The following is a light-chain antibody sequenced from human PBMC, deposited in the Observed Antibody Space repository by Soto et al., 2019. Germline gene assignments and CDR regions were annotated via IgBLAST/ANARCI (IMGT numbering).Light chain of an antibody. J-gene: IGKJ5*01. Sequence: IRMTQSPSSLSASTGDRVTITCRASQGISSYLAWYQQKPGKAPKLLIYAASTLQSGVPSRFRGGGSGTDFTLTISCQQSEDFATYSCQEYYSYAPEITFGRGTRLEIK. V-gene: IGKV1-8*01. CDR1: QGISSY. CDR3: QEYYSYAPEIT. CDR2: AAS.